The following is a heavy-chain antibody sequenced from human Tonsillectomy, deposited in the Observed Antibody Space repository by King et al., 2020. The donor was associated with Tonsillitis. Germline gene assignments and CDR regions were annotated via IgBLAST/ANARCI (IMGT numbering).Heavy chain of an antibody. CDR3: SSGSYFYFGC. Sequence: VQLQQWGAGLLKPSETLSLTCAVYGGSFSSYYWSWIRQPPGKGLEWIGEINHSGSTNYNPSLKSRVTISVDTSKNQFSLKLTSVTAADTAVYYCSSGSYFYFGCWGQGALVTVSS. V-gene: IGHV4-34*01. D-gene: IGHD3-10*01. CDR2: INHSGST. J-gene: IGHJ4*02. CDR1: GGSFSSYY.